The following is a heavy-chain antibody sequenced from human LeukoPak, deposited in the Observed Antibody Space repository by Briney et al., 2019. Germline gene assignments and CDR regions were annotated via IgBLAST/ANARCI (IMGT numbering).Heavy chain of an antibody. V-gene: IGHV3-30*14. Sequence: GGSLRLSCAASGFTFSSYAMHWVRQAPGKGLEWVAVISYDGSNKYYADSVKGRFTISRDNSKNTLYLQMNSLRAEDTAVYYCARDPEAAAGLNWGQGTLVTVSS. CDR3: ARDPEAAAGLN. D-gene: IGHD6-13*01. CDR2: ISYDGSNK. CDR1: GFTFSSYA. J-gene: IGHJ4*02.